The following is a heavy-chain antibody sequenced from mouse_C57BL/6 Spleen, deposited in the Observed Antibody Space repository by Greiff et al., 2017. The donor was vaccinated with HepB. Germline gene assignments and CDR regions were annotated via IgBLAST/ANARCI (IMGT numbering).Heavy chain of an antibody. D-gene: IGHD2-4*01. J-gene: IGHJ2*01. CDR3: ARERGLRRGYYFDY. CDR1: GYSFTDYN. CDR2: INPNYGTT. V-gene: IGHV1-39*01. Sequence: EVQLVESGPELVKPGASVKISCKASGYSFTDYNMNWVKQSNGKSLEWIGVINPNYGTTSYNQKFKGKATLTVDQSSSTAYMQLNSLTSEDSAVYYCARERGLRRGYYFDYWGQGTTLTVSS.